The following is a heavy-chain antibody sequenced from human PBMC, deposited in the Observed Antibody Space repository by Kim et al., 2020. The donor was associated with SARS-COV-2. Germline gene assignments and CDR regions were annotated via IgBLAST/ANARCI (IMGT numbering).Heavy chain of an antibody. CDR1: GGTFSSYA. CDR2: IIPIFGTA. J-gene: IGHJ4*02. V-gene: IGHV1-69*13. CDR3: ARGGNYDILTGYSR. Sequence: SVKVSCKASGGTFSSYAISWVRQAPGQGLEWMGGIIPIFGTANYAQQFQGRVTITADESTSTAYMELSSLRSEDTAVYYCARGGNYDILTGYSRWGQGTLVTVSS. D-gene: IGHD3-9*01.